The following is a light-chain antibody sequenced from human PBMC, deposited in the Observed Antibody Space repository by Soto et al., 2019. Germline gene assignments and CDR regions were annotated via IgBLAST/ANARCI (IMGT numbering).Light chain of an antibody. CDR1: QSINSN. CDR3: QQYNNWPPTFT. J-gene: IGKJ2*01. Sequence: DIVLTQSPGTLSLSPGERATLSCRASQSINSNYLAWYQHKPGQAPRLLIHGASIRAASIPARFSGSGSGTEFTLTISSLQSEDFAVYYCQQYNNWPPTFTFGQGTKLEIK. CDR2: GAS. V-gene: IGKV3-15*01.